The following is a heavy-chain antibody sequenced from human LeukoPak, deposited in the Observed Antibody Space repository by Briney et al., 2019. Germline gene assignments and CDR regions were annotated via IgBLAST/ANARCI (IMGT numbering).Heavy chain of an antibody. CDR3: ARQYSSSWYDY. D-gene: IGHD6-13*01. Sequence: GRSLRLSCAASGFTFSSYGMHRVRQAPGKGLEWVAVIWYDGSNKYYADSVKGRFTISRDNSKNTLYLQMNSLRAEDTAVYYCARQYSSSWYDYWGQGTLVTVSS. CDR1: GFTFSSYG. V-gene: IGHV3-33*01. J-gene: IGHJ4*02. CDR2: IWYDGSNK.